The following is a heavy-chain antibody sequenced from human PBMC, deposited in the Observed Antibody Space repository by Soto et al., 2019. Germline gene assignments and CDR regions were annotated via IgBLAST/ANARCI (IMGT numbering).Heavy chain of an antibody. V-gene: IGHV3-30-3*01. J-gene: IGHJ4*02. CDR1: GFTFSSYA. CDR2: ISYDGSNK. D-gene: IGHD3-22*01. Sequence: VGSLRLSCAASGFTFSSYAMHWVRQAPGKGLEWVAVISYDGSNKYYADSVKGRFTISRDNSKNTLYLQMNSLRAEDTAVYYCARDANYYDSSGYSGHYWGQGTLVTVSS. CDR3: ARDANYYDSSGYSGHY.